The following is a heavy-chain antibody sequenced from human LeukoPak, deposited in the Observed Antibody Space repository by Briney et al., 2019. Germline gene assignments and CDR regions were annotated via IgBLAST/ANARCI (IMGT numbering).Heavy chain of an antibody. CDR2: ITSGGDYI. CDR1: GFTFNTFN. Sequence: GGSLRLSCAASGFTFNTFNMNWVRQAPGKGLEWVSSITSGGDYIYYADSVKVRFTTSRDNAKNSLSLQLNSLRVEDTAVYYCARGHYDVLAASYKWTPDYWGQGTLVTASS. CDR3: ARGHYDVLAASYKWTPDY. J-gene: IGHJ4*02. V-gene: IGHV3-21*01. D-gene: IGHD3-9*01.